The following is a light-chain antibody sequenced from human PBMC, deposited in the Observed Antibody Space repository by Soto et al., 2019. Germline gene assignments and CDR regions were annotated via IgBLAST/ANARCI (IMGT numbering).Light chain of an antibody. CDR2: DVS. V-gene: IGLV2-14*03. CDR3: SSYTSTSTLYV. CDR1: SGDIGGYNY. Sequence: QYALTQPASVSGSPGQSITISCTGTSGDIGGYNYVSWYQQLPGKVPKLIIYDVSNRPSGVSDRFSGSKSGNAASLTISGLQAEDEADYYCSSYTSTSTLYVFGTGTKVTVL. J-gene: IGLJ1*01.